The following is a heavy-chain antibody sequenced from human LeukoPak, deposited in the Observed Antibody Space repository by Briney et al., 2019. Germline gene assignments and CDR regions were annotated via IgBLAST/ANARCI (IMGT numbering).Heavy chain of an antibody. CDR3: ARTGTLGYYYYGMDV. CDR1: GGSISSYF. J-gene: IGHJ6*02. V-gene: IGHV4-59*01. Sequence: SETLSLTCTVSGGSISSYFWHYIRQPPGKGLEYIGHIYYTGSTTYNPSLKSRVTISVDTSKNQFSLELSSVTAADTAVYYCARTGTLGYYYYGMDVWDQGTTVTVSS. D-gene: IGHD1-1*01. CDR2: IYYTGST.